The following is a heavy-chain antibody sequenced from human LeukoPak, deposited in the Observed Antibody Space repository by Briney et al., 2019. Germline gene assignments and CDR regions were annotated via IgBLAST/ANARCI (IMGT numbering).Heavy chain of an antibody. D-gene: IGHD3-9*01. CDR2: INPNSGGT. Sequence: ASVKVSCKASGYTFTGYYMHWVRQAPGQGLEWMGRINPNSGGTNYAQKFQGRVTMTRDTSISTAYMELSRLRSDDTAVYYCAREIRYFDWLHPGDIDYWGQGTLVTVSS. CDR1: GYTFTGYY. J-gene: IGHJ4*02. CDR3: AREIRYFDWLHPGDIDY. V-gene: IGHV1-2*06.